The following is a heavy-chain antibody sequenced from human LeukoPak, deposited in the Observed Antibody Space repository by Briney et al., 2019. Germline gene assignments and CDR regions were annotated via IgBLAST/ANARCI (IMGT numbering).Heavy chain of an antibody. CDR3: AYNRNFALDN. Sequence: SETLSLTCAVSGASIASHSWWSWVRQPPGRGLEWIGEVFHSGGANYKPSLKSRVTISVDTSRNHFSLKLTSVTAADTAVYFCAYNRNFALDNWGQGTLVTVSS. CDR2: VFHSGGA. CDR1: GASIASHSW. V-gene: IGHV4/OR15-8*01. D-gene: IGHD1-14*01. J-gene: IGHJ4*01.